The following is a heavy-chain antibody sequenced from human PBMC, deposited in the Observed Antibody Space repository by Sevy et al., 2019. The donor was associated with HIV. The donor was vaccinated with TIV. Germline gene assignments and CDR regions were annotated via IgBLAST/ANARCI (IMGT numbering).Heavy chain of an antibody. J-gene: IGHJ3*02. CDR3: AGALYDSSGSFDALYI. V-gene: IGHV3-23*01. CDR2: IFRGGDGT. D-gene: IGHD3-22*01. CDR1: GFTFSNYA. Sequence: GGSLRLSCVASGFTFSNYAMNWVRQAPGKGLEWVSTIFRGGDGTYYADSVKGRFTISRDNSKDTVYLQLSSLRADDTAVYYCAGALYDSSGSFDALYIWGQGTMVTVSS.